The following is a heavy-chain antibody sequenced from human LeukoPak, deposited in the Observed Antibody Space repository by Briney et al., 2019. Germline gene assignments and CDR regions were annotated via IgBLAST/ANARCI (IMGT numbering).Heavy chain of an antibody. CDR1: GFTFSSYS. Sequence: PGGSLRLSCAASGFTFSSYSMDWVRQAPGKGLEWVSAISVSGGDTYYADSVKGRFTISRDSSTNTLYLQMNSLRAEDTAVYYCAKVPYGDYRSYYFDFWGQGTLVTVSS. CDR3: AKVPYGDYRSYYFDF. D-gene: IGHD4-17*01. CDR2: ISVSGGDT. V-gene: IGHV3-23*01. J-gene: IGHJ4*02.